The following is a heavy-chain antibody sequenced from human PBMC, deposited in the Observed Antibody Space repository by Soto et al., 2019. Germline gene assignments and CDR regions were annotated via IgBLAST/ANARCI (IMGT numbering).Heavy chain of an antibody. Sequence: EVQLLESGGGLVQPGGSLRLSCAGSGFTFINYAMNWVRQAPGKGLEWVSSISGGGDATFFADSVRGRFTISRDNSKNTVTLQMNNLGVDDTAVYYCARKSLGSTSRPNYWYLDLWGRGTLVTVSS. J-gene: IGHJ2*01. V-gene: IGHV3-23*01. CDR1: GFTFINYA. CDR2: ISGGGDAT. CDR3: ARKSLGSTSRPNYWYLDL. D-gene: IGHD2-2*01.